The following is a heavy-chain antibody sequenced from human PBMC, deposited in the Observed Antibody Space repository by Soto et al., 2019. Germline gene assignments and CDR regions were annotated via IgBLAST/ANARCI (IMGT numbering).Heavy chain of an antibody. D-gene: IGHD2-21*01. V-gene: IGHV1-69*05. CDR3: AKDRAGDLSL. J-gene: IGHJ4*02. CDR1: GGSFSNSG. Sequence: QVQLVQSGPEVTKPGSSVKVSCKASGGSFSNSGISWVRQAPGQGLQWIGGIIPLFGKSDYRQEFQGRVTLTTDESKTTAYMELSSLRSEDSATNYCAKDRAGDLSLWGQGTLVTVSS. CDR2: IIPLFGKS.